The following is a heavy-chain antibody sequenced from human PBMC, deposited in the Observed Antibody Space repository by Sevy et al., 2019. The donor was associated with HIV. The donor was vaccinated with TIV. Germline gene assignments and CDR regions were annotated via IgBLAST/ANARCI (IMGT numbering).Heavy chain of an antibody. Sequence: ASVKVSCKASGYTFTSYGISWVRQAPGQGLEWMGWISTFNVNTNNAQKFQGRVTMTTDTSTSTAYMELRSLRSDDTAVYYCARGAIVVVIANPGYFDYWGQGTLVTVSS. J-gene: IGHJ4*02. D-gene: IGHD2-21*01. CDR3: ARGAIVVVIANPGYFDY. CDR2: ISTFNVNT. V-gene: IGHV1-18*01. CDR1: GYTFTSYG.